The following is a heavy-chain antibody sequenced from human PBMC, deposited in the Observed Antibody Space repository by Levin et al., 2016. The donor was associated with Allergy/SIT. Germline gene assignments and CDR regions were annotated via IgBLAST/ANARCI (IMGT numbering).Heavy chain of an antibody. CDR2: ISDSGHT. D-gene: IGHD1-26*01. J-gene: IGHJ4*02. Sequence: SETLSLTCTVSGESLRHYYWSWIRQAPGKGLEWIGYISDSGHTNYNPSLQSRVTISVDTAKSQVSLNMTTVTAADTAVYYCARDWTSGSYFDSWGQGIQVTVSS. CDR3: ARDWTSGSYFDS. V-gene: IGHV4-59*01. CDR1: GESLRHYY.